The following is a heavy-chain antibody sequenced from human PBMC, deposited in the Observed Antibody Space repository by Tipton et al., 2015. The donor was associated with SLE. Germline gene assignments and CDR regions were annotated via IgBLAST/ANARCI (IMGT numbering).Heavy chain of an antibody. Sequence: SLRLSCAASGFSSSNYWMSWVRQASGKGLEWVANIKQDGSEKYYVDSVKGRFTISRDNAKKSLYLQMNSLRADDTAVYYCASLSSNYGMDVWGQGTTVTVSS. D-gene: IGHD4-11*01. CDR1: GFSSSNYW. CDR3: ASLSSNYGMDV. CDR2: IKQDGSEK. V-gene: IGHV3-7*01. J-gene: IGHJ6*02.